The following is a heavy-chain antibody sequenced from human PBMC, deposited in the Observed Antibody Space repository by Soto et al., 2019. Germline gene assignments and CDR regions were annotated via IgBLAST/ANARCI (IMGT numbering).Heavy chain of an antibody. D-gene: IGHD3-22*01. CDR1: GFTFSSYD. V-gene: IGHV3-13*01. CDR3: AREDYYDSSARWFDL. CDR2: IGTAGDT. Sequence: EVQLVESGGGLVQPGGSLRLSCAASGFTFSSYDMHWVRQATGKGLEWVSAIGTAGDTYYPGSVKGRHTISRENAKNSLYLQMNSLRAGDTAVYYCAREDYYDSSARWFDLWGRGTLVTVSS. J-gene: IGHJ2*01.